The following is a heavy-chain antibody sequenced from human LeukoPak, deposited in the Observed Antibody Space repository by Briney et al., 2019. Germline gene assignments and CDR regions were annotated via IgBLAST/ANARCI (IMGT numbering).Heavy chain of an antibody. D-gene: IGHD1-26*01. CDR3: ARSWEPRRDPAEYFQH. CDR1: GFTVSSNY. Sequence: QTGGSLRLSCAASGFTVSSNYMSWVRQAPGKGLEWVSVIYSGGSTYYADSVKGRFTISRDNSKYTVNLQMSSLSADDMAVYFCARSWEPRRDPAEYFQHWGQGTLVTVSS. J-gene: IGHJ1*01. V-gene: IGHV3-53*05. CDR2: IYSGGST.